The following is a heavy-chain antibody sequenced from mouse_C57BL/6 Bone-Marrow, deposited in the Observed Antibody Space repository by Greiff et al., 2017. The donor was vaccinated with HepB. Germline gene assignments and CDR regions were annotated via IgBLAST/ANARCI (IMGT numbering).Heavy chain of an antibody. V-gene: IGHV1-81*01. CDR3: ASWRGNYFDY. CDR2: IYPRSGNT. CDR1: GYTFTSYG. J-gene: IGHJ2*01. Sequence: VKLQESGAELARPGASVKLSCKASGYTFTSYGISWVKQRTGQGLEWIGEIYPRSGNTYYNEKFKGKATLTADKSSSTAYMELRSLTSEDSAVYFCASWRGNYFDYWGQGTTLTVSS.